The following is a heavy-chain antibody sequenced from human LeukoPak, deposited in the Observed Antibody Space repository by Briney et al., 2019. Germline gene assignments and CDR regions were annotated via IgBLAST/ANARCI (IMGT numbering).Heavy chain of an antibody. V-gene: IGHV4-61*03. CDR3: ARDHPVADWAPDI. J-gene: IGHJ3*02. CDR2: IDFSGSS. D-gene: IGHD3-9*01. Sequence: SETLSLTCTVSGGSVTSGNYYWNWIRQPPGKGLEWIGFIDFSGSSNYNPSLKSRVTISADPSTNHFSLNLTSVTAADTAVYFCARDHPVADWAPDIWGRGTTVTVSS. CDR1: GGSVTSGNYY.